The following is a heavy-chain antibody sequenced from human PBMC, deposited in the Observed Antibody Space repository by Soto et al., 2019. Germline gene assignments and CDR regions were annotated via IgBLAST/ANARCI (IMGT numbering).Heavy chain of an antibody. V-gene: IGHV1-69*12. CDR1: GGTFSSYA. J-gene: IGHJ4*02. D-gene: IGHD2-2*01. Sequence: QVQLVQSGAEVKKPGSSVKVSCKASGGTFSSYAISWVRQAPGQGLEWMGGIIPIFGTANYAQKFQGSVTITADESTSTAYMELSSLRSEDTAVYYCARGLGYCISTSCYTYFDYWGQGTLVTVSS. CDR2: IIPIFGTA. CDR3: ARGLGYCISTSCYTYFDY.